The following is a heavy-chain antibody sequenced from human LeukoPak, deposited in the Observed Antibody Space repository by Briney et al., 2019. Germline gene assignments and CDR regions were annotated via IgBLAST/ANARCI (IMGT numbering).Heavy chain of an antibody. Sequence: AGPTLVNPTQTLTLTCSFTGFSISTNGVGAGWIRQPPGNALETLAVLYWDDDKRDSPSLKSRLTITKDTSKNQVVLTMTNMDPVDTATYYCAHRREYSSTWYWANFDYWGQGTLVTVSS. D-gene: IGHD6-13*01. CDR3: AHRREYSSTWYWANFDY. V-gene: IGHV2-5*02. J-gene: IGHJ4*02. CDR2: LYWDDDK. CDR1: GFSISTNGVG.